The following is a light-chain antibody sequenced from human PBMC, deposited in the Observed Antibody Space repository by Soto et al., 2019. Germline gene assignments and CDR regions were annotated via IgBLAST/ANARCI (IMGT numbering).Light chain of an antibody. CDR3: CSYAGSSTFDVL. Sequence: QSALTQPASVSGSPGQSITISCTGTSSDVGSHNLVSWYQQHPGKAPKLMIYEGSKRPSGVSNRFSGSKSGNTASLTISGLQSEDEADYYCCSYAGSSTFDVLFGGGTKLTVL. V-gene: IGLV2-23*03. CDR2: EGS. CDR1: SSDVGSHNL. J-gene: IGLJ2*01.